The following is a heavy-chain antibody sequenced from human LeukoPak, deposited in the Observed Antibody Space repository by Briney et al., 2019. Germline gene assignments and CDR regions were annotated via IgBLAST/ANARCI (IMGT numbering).Heavy chain of an antibody. Sequence: GESLRLSCAASGFIFSSYWMSWVRQAPGKGLEWVANIKQDGSEKYYVDSVKGRFSISRDNAKNSLYLQMNSLRAEDTAVYYCAEGDYMDVWGKGTTVIVSS. V-gene: IGHV3-7*01. CDR2: IKQDGSEK. D-gene: IGHD3-16*01. CDR3: AEGDYMDV. J-gene: IGHJ6*03. CDR1: GFIFSSYW.